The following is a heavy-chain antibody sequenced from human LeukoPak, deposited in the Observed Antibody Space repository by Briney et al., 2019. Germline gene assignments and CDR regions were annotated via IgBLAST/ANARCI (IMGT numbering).Heavy chain of an antibody. J-gene: IGHJ4*02. CDR1: GFTFSDYY. CDR3: ARGKFDSSGYYIDY. V-gene: IGHV3-11*04. D-gene: IGHD3-22*01. CDR2: ITNSGSTT. Sequence: GGSLRLSCVASGFTFSDYYMSWIRQAPGKGLEWISYITNSGSTTFYADSVKGRFTISRDNAKNSLYLQMNSLRSEDTAVYYCARGKFDSSGYYIDYWGQGTLVTVSS.